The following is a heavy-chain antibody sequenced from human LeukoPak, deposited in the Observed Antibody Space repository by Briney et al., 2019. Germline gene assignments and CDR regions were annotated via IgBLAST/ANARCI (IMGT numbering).Heavy chain of an antibody. Sequence: ASVKVSCKASGYTLTSYYMHWVRQAPGQGLEWMGIINPSGGSTSYAQKFQGRVTMTRDMSTSTVYMELSSLRSEDTAVYYCARDQVVRGVMDYWGQGTLVTVSS. J-gene: IGHJ4*02. CDR2: INPSGGST. CDR3: ARDQVVRGVMDY. D-gene: IGHD3-10*01. V-gene: IGHV1-46*01. CDR1: GYTLTSYY.